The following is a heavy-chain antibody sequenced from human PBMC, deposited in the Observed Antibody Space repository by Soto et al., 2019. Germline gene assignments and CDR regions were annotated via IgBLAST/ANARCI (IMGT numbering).Heavy chain of an antibody. V-gene: IGHV4-61*01. CDR3: ARDHDFWSGYRFDY. Sequence: SETLSLTCTVSGGSVSSGSYYWSWIRQPPGKGLEWIGYIYYSGSTNYNPSLKSRVTISVDTSKNQFSLKLRSVTAADTAVYYCARDHDFWSGYRFDYWGQGTLVTVSS. CDR2: IYYSGST. D-gene: IGHD3-3*01. CDR1: GGSVSSGSYY. J-gene: IGHJ4*02.